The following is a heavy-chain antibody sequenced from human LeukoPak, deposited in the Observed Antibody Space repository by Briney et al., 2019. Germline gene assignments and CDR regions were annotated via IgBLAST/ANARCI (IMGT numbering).Heavy chain of an antibody. D-gene: IGHD6-13*01. Sequence: SGGSLRLSCAASGFTFSRYSMNWVRQAPGKGLEWVSSISISSNYIYYPDSVKGRFTISRDNSKNTLYLQMNSLRAEDTAVYYCAKAVAAAGMAIAFDIWGQGTMVTVSS. V-gene: IGHV3-21*04. J-gene: IGHJ3*02. CDR1: GFTFSRYS. CDR3: AKAVAAAGMAIAFDI. CDR2: ISISSNYI.